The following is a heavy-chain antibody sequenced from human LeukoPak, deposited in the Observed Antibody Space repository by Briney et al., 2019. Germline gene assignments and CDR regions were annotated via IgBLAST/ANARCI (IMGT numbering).Heavy chain of an antibody. J-gene: IGHJ4*02. Sequence: GGSLRLSCTASGFTFSGYWMSWVRQAPGKGLEWLANINQDGSEKYYVDSVRGRFTISRDNAKNSLYLQMNSLRAEDTAVYYCARDQDILSGYYSTPFDYWGQGTLVTVSS. CDR1: GFTFSGYW. V-gene: IGHV3-7*01. CDR2: INQDGSEK. D-gene: IGHD3-9*01. CDR3: ARDQDILSGYYSTPFDY.